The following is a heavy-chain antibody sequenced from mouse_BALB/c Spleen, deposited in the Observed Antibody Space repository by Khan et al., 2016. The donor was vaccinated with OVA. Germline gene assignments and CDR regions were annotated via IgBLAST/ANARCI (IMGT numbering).Heavy chain of an antibody. V-gene: IGHV5-6*01. Sequence: EVELVESGGDLVKPGGSLKLSCAASGFTFSNFGMSWVRQTPDKRLEWVATISTGGSYTYYPDIVKGRFIISRDNAKNTLDLQMSSLKSEDTAMYYCTRLACYYDSEGFAYWGQGTLVTVSA. CDR2: ISTGGSYT. CDR1: GFTFSNFG. CDR3: TRLACYYDSEGFAY. D-gene: IGHD1-1*01. J-gene: IGHJ3*01.